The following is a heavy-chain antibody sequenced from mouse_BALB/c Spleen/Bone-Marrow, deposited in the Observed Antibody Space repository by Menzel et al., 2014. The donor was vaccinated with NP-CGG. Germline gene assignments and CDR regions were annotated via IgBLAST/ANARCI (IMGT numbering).Heavy chain of an antibody. CDR2: INPDSSTI. CDR1: GFDFSRYW. CDR3: ERHAYYGSSDY. Sequence: EVQLQESGGGLVKPGGSMKLSCAASGFDFSRYWMSWVRQAPGKGLEWIGEINPDSSTINYTPSLKDKFIISRDNAKNSSDLQMSKVSSEHTALYYCERHAYYGSSDYWGQGTPLPVSS. V-gene: IGHV4-1*02. J-gene: IGHJ2*01. D-gene: IGHD1-1*01.